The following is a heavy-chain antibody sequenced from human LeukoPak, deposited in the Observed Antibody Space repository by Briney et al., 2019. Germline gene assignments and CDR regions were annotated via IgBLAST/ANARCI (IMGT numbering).Heavy chain of an antibody. CDR2: IYYIGSS. J-gene: IGHJ4*02. Sequence: PSETLSLTCTVSGGSISSYFWSWIRQPPGKGLEWIGYIYYIGSSNSNPSLKSRVTMSVDTSKNHFSLNLSSVTAADTAAYYCARRSSDWSFDYWGQGTLVTVSS. CDR1: GGSISSYF. D-gene: IGHD6-19*01. CDR3: ARRSSDWSFDY. V-gene: IGHV4-59*08.